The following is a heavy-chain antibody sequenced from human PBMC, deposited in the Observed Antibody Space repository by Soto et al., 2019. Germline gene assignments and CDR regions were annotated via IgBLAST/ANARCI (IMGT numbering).Heavy chain of an antibody. D-gene: IGHD6-13*01. CDR1: GGTFSSYA. J-gene: IGHJ4*02. V-gene: IGHV1-69*13. Sequence: EASVKVSCKASGGTFSSYAISWVRQAPGQGLEWMGGIIPIFGTANYAQKFQGRVTITADESTSTAYMELSSLRSEDTAVYYCARDWEQQLLVYWGQGTLVTVSS. CDR3: ARDWEQQLLVY. CDR2: IIPIFGTA.